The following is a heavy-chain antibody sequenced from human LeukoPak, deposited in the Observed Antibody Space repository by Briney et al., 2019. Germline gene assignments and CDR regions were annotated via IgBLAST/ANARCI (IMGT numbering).Heavy chain of an antibody. CDR2: IYYSGRT. J-gene: IGHJ4*02. D-gene: IGHD6-19*01. CDR1: GGSLSSYY. Sequence: SETLSLTCPVSGGSLSSYYWSWIRQPPGKELEWLGYIYYSGRTNSTPSPKSRVTMSVDTSQNQFSLKLSSVTAADTAVYYCARSGYSSGMARLDCWGQGNPVTVSS. CDR3: ARSGYSSGMARLDC. V-gene: IGHV4-59*01.